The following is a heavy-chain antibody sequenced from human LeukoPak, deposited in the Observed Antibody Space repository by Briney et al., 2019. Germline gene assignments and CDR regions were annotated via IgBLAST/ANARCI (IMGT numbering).Heavy chain of an antibody. J-gene: IGHJ2*01. D-gene: IGHD4-17*01. CDR1: GVSFSSYY. V-gene: IGHV4-34*01. Sequence: SETLSLTCAVYGVSFSSYYWTWIRQSPGKGLEWIAEINHSGITKYNPSLKSRVTISVDTSKNQFSLKLSSVTAADTAVYYCARDEDDGDYPYWYFDLWGRGTLVTVSS. CDR3: ARDEDDGDYPYWYFDL. CDR2: INHSGIT.